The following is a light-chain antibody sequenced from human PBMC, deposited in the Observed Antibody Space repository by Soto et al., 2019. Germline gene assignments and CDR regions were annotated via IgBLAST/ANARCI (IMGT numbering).Light chain of an antibody. CDR1: QRVAGNY. CDR3: QQYGRSPLLYT. CDR2: GAS. V-gene: IGKV3-20*01. Sequence: EIVLTQSPGTLSLSPGERATLSCRASQRVAGNYLAWYQQKPGQAPRLLIYGASTRAAGVPDRFSGSGSGTDFTLTITRLEPEDFAVYYCQQYGRSPLLYTFGQGTKLGV. J-gene: IGKJ2*01.